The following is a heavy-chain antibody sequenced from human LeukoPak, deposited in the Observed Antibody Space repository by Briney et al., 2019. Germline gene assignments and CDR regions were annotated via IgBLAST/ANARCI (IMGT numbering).Heavy chain of an antibody. D-gene: IGHD6-13*01. CDR3: VRGPTYSSSCQI. V-gene: IGHV4-61*02. CDR2: IYISGST. CDR1: GGSISSGSYY. Sequence: PSETLSLTCTVSGGSISSGSYYWSWIRQPAGKGLEWIGRIYISGSTNYSPSLKSRVTISVDTSKNQFSLKLSSVTAADTAAYYCVRGPTYSSSCQIWGQGTMVTVSS. J-gene: IGHJ3*02.